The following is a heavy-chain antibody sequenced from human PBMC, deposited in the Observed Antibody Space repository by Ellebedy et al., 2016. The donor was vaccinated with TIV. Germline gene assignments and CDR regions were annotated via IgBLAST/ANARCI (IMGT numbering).Heavy chain of an antibody. CDR3: TTAPDY. Sequence: GESLKISCAASGFTFSNDWMSWVRQAPGTGLEWVGRIKSNTDGGTTDYSAPVKCRFTISRDDSKNTLYLQMNSLKTEDTAVYYCTTAPDYWGQGTLVTVSS. J-gene: IGHJ4*02. CDR1: GFTFSNDW. CDR2: IKSNTDGGTT. V-gene: IGHV3-15*01.